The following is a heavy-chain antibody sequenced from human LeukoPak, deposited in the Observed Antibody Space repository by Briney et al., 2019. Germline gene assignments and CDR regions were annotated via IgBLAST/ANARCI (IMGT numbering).Heavy chain of an antibody. CDR3: AREMYSGYGLSDY. Sequence: GASVKVSCKASGYTFTGYYMHWVRQAPGQGLEWRGWINPNSGGTNYEQKFQGSVTMTRDTSISTAYMALSRLRSDETAVYYCAREMYSGYGLSDYWGQGTLVTVSS. V-gene: IGHV1-2*02. CDR1: GYTFTGYY. CDR2: INPNSGGT. D-gene: IGHD5-12*01. J-gene: IGHJ4*02.